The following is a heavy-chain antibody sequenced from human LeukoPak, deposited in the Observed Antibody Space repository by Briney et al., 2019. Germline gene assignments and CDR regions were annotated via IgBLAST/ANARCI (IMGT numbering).Heavy chain of an antibody. CDR3: ARGIAVADTGFFDY. D-gene: IGHD6-19*01. CDR2: IYSGGST. Sequence: GGSLRLSCSASGFTVSSNYMTWVRQAPGKGLEWVSVIYSGGSTYYADSVKGRFTISRDNSKSTLYLQMNSLRVEDTAVYYCARGIAVADTGFFDYWGQGTLVTVSS. V-gene: IGHV3-66*01. J-gene: IGHJ4*02. CDR1: GFTVSSNY.